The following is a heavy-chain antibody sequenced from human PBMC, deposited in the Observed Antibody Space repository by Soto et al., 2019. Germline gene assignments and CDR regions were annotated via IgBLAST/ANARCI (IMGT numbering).Heavy chain of an antibody. J-gene: IGHJ6*02. Sequence: QVQLVQSGAEVKKPGSSVKVSCKASAGTFSNYIISWVRQAPGHGLEWMGRTIPFLNVTNYAQKFQGRVTIIADKSTSTADMELGSRRSEDSAIYYCANILVTIENYQYLYGIDIWGQGTTVTVSS. V-gene: IGHV1-69*02. CDR1: AGTFSNYI. D-gene: IGHD2-21*01. CDR2: TIPFLNVT. CDR3: ANILVTIENYQYLYGIDI.